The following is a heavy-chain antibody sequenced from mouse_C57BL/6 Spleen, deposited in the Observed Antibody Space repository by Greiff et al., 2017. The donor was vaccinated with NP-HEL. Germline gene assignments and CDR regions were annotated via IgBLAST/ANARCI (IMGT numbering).Heavy chain of an antibody. Sequence: EVQLVESGGGLVKPGGSLKLSCAASGFTFSSYAMSWVRQTPEKRLEWVATISDGGSYTYYPDNVKGRFTITRDNAKNNLYLQMGHLKSEDTAMYYCAREELGFDYWGQGTTLTVSS. CDR1: GFTFSSYA. V-gene: IGHV5-4*01. J-gene: IGHJ2*01. CDR2: ISDGGSYT. CDR3: AREELGFDY. D-gene: IGHD4-1*01.